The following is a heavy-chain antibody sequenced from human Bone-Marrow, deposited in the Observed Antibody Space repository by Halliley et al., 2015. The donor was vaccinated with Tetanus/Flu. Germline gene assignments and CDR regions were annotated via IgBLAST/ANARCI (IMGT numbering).Heavy chain of an antibody. J-gene: IGHJ4*02. D-gene: IGHD2-2*01. CDR2: ISWNGAIK. V-gene: IGHV3-20*03. CDR3: ARNLEAAALGPFFDN. Sequence: GISWNGAIKNYADSGRGRFTPSRDNVKNPFFLQMNSLGADDTAFYYCARNLEAAALGPFFDNWGQGTLVTVSS.